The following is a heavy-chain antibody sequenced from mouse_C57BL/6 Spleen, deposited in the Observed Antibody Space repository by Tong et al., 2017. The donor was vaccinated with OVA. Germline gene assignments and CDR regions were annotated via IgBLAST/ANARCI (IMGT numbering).Heavy chain of an antibody. J-gene: IGHJ4*01. CDR3: ARDDYREAMDY. CDR2: ISSGGSYT. Sequence: EVQLVESGGDLVKPGGSLKLSCAAAGFTFTSYGMSWVRQTPYKRLEWVATISSGGSYTYYPDSVKGRFTISRDNAKNTLYLQMSSLKSEDTAMYYCARDDYREAMDYWDQGASATVSS. CDR1: GFTFTSYG. D-gene: IGHD2-4*01. V-gene: IGHV5-6*01.